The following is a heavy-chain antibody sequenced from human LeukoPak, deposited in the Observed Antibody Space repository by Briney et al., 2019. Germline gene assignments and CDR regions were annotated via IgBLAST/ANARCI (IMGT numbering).Heavy chain of an antibody. CDR2: ISPSGSYT. J-gene: IGHJ4*02. CDR1: GFIFSDFY. V-gene: IGHV3-11*05. D-gene: IGHD5/OR15-5a*01. CDR3: AGDQVSAVFDY. Sequence: GESLRLSCAGSGFIFSDFYMNWIRQAPGKGLEWLAYISPSGSYTTYGDSVKGRFVISRDNTKNSVSLQMDSLRAEDTAVYFCAGDQVSAVFDYWGRGARVTVSS.